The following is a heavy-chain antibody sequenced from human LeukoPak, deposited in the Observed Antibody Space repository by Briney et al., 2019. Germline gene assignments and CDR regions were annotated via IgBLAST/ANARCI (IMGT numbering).Heavy chain of an antibody. J-gene: IGHJ5*02. CDR3: AREPGFVSSTSCYVS. CDR1: GYTFTGYY. Sequence: ASVKVSCKASGYTFTGYYMHWVRQAPGQGLGWMGWINPNSGGTNYAQKFQGRVTMTRDTSISTAYMELSRLRSDDTAVYYCAREPGFVSSTSCYVSWGQGTLVTVSS. CDR2: INPNSGGT. D-gene: IGHD2-2*01. V-gene: IGHV1-2*02.